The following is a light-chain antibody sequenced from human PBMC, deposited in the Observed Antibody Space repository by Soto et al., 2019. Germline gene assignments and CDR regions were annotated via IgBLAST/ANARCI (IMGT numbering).Light chain of an antibody. CDR3: QWRSDWPPRLT. CDR2: DAS. CDR1: ESIGNY. V-gene: IGKV3-11*01. Sequence: EVVLTQSPATLSLSPGERATLSCRASESIGNYLAWYQQKLDQAPKLLIYDASHRAIGIPGRFSGDGSGTDLTLTISSLEPEDFAVYYCQWRSDWPPRLTFGGGTKVEIK. J-gene: IGKJ4*01.